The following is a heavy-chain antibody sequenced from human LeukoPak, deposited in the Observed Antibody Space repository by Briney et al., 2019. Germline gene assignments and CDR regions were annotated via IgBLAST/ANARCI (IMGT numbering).Heavy chain of an antibody. D-gene: IGHD3-10*01. V-gene: IGHV4-59*01. Sequence: SETLSPTCTVSGGSISSYYWSWIRQPPGKGLEWIGYIYYSGSTNYNPSLKSRVTISVDTSKNQFSLKLSSVTAADTAVYYCAREITMVRGGRHWFDPWGQGTLVTVSS. CDR2: IYYSGST. J-gene: IGHJ5*02. CDR1: GGSISSYY. CDR3: AREITMVRGGRHWFDP.